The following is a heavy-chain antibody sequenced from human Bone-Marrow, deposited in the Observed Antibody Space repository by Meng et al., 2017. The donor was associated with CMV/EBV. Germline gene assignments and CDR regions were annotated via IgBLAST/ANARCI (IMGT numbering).Heavy chain of an antibody. CDR1: GGSFSGYY. J-gene: IGHJ4*02. V-gene: IGHV4-34*01. CDR2: INHSGST. Sequence: SETLSLTCAVSGGSFSGYYWSWIRQSPGRGLEWIGEINHSGSTNYNPSLMSRVTISVAASKNEFSLNLSSVTAADTAVYFCARGPTLRNWNNFFDYWGQGILVTVSS. D-gene: IGHD1/OR15-1a*01. CDR3: ARGPTLRNWNNFFDY.